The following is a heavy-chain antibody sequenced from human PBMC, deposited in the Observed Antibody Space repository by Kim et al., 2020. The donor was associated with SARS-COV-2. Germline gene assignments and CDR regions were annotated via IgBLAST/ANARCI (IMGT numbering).Heavy chain of an antibody. CDR1: GFTFSTYT. Sequence: GGSLRLSCAASGFTFSTYTMTWVRQAPGRGLEWVSTITNNGGGTYYADSVKGRFTISRDNSKNTLYLQMNSLRDEDTAEYHCAKSGYSSAWRFEYWGQGTPVTVSS. J-gene: IGHJ4*02. CDR3: AKSGYSSAWRFEY. V-gene: IGHV3-23*01. D-gene: IGHD6-19*01. CDR2: ITNNGGGT.